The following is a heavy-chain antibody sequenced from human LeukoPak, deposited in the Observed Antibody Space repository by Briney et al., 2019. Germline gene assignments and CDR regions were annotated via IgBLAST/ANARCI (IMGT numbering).Heavy chain of an antibody. CDR3: ARDGVAGAFDY. CDR1: GGTFSSYA. J-gene: IGHJ4*02. D-gene: IGHD6-19*01. V-gene: IGHV1-69*13. Sequence: ASVKVSCKASGGTFSSYAISWVRQAPGQGLERMGGIIPIFGTANYAQKFQGRVTITADESTSTVYMELSSLRSEDTAVYYCARDGVAGAFDYWGQGTLVTVSS. CDR2: IIPIFGTA.